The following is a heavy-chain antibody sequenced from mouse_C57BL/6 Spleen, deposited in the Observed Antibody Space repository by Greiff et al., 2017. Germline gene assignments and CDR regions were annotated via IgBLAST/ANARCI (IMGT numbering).Heavy chain of an antibody. CDR2: ISDGGSYT. Sequence: DVMLVESGGGLVKPGGSLKLSCAASGFTFSSYAMSWVRQTPEKRLEWVATISDGGSYTYYPDNVKGRFTISRDNAKNNLYLQMSHLKSEDTAMYYCARGLLRDAMDYWGQGTSVTVSS. CDR1: GFTFSSYA. J-gene: IGHJ4*01. CDR3: ARGLLRDAMDY. D-gene: IGHD1-1*01. V-gene: IGHV5-4*03.